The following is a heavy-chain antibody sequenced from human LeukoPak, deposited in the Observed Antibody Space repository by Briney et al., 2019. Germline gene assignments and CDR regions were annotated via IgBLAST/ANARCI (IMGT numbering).Heavy chain of an antibody. CDR1: GFRFSDYF. D-gene: IGHD3-16*01. J-gene: IGHJ6*03. Sequence: PGGSLRLSCAVSGFRFSDYFMTWIRQAPGKGLEWVSYISSSGITTHYADSVKGRFTISRDNAKDSLFLQMNSLRAEDTGVYYCARLGIMALYYMDVWGKGTTVT. V-gene: IGHV3-11*01. CDR3: ARLGIMALYYMDV. CDR2: ISSSGITT.